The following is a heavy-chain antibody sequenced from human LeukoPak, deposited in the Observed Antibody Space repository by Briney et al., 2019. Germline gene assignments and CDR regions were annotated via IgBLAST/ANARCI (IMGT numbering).Heavy chain of an antibody. V-gene: IGHV3-48*03. CDR1: GFTFSSYE. CDR3: AKSTSSGWTYYFDY. J-gene: IGHJ4*02. Sequence: GGSLRLSCAASGFTFSSYEMNWVRQAPGKGLEWVSYISSSGSTIYYADSVKGRFTISRDNSKNTLYLQMHSLRAEDTAVYYRAKSTSSGWTYYFDYWGQGTLVTVSS. CDR2: ISSSGSTI. D-gene: IGHD6-19*01.